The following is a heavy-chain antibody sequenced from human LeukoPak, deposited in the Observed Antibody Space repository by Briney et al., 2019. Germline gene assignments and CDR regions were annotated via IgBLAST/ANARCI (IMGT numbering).Heavy chain of an antibody. CDR1: GVSISSSSYY. CDR2: NSGSN. J-gene: IGHJ6*03. Sequence: SETLSLTSTLSGVSISSSSYYWGWIRQPPGKGLEWIGNNSGSNYSNPSPKSRITISVDTSKNQFSLKLSSVIAADTAVYYCARDTGSYYESDYYYYYMDVWGKGTTVTISS. CDR3: ARDTGSYYESDYYYYYMDV. V-gene: IGHV4-39*07. D-gene: IGHD3-10*01.